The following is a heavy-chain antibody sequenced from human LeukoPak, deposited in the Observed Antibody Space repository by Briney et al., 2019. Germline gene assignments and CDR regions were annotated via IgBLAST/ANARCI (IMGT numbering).Heavy chain of an antibody. Sequence: GGSLRLSCAASGFSFSSYSMNWVRQAPGKGLEWVSYISSSSSYIYYADSVKGRFTISRDNAKNSLYLQVNSLRAEDTAVYYCARVARQTRYYYMDVWGKGTTVTVSS. CDR1: GFSFSSYS. J-gene: IGHJ6*03. D-gene: IGHD2-2*01. V-gene: IGHV3-21*05. CDR3: ARVARQTRYYYMDV. CDR2: ISSSSSYI.